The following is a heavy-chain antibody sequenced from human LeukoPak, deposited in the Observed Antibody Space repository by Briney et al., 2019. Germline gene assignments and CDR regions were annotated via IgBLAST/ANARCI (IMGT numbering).Heavy chain of an antibody. Sequence: PSETLSLTCTVSGGSISSGSYYWSWIRQPAGKGLEWIGRIYTSGSTNYDPSLKSRVTISVDTSKNQFSLKLSSVTAADTAVYYCARDGISSYYYMDVWGKGTTVTISS. V-gene: IGHV4-61*02. CDR1: GGSISSGSYY. CDR2: IYTSGST. J-gene: IGHJ6*03. D-gene: IGHD3-3*02. CDR3: ARDGISSYYYMDV.